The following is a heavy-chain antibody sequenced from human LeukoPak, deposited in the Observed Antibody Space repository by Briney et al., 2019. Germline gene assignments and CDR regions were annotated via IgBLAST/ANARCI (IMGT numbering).Heavy chain of an antibody. V-gene: IGHV5-51*01. CDR3: ARRAYTYGRYYMDV. CDR1: GYTFTNYW. Sequence: GESLKISCKASGYTFTNYWIGWVRQMPGKGLEWMGTIYPGDSDTRYSPSFQGQVTISADKSSTAYLQWSSLEASDSAMYYCARRAYTYGRYYMDVWGEGTTVTVSS. D-gene: IGHD5-18*01. CDR2: IYPGDSDT. J-gene: IGHJ6*03.